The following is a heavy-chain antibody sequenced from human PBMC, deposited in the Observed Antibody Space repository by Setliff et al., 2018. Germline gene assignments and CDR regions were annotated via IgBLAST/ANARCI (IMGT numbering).Heavy chain of an antibody. V-gene: IGHV2-70*11. CDR1: GFSLATTGVC. CDR3: ARIPSITVAGAFDY. CDR2: IDWDGDK. Sequence: SGPTLVNPTQTLTLTCTFSGFSLATTGVCVSWIRQPPGKALEWLARIDWDGDKSYTTSLKSRLTISKDTSKNQVVLTMTNMDPVDTATYYCARIPSITVAGAFDYWGQGMLGTVSS. D-gene: IGHD6-19*01. J-gene: IGHJ4*02.